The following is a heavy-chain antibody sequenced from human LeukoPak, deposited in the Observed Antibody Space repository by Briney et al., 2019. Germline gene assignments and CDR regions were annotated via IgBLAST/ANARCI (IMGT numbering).Heavy chain of an antibody. CDR3: AKEPVEMATIGEVDAFDI. J-gene: IGHJ3*02. CDR1: GFTFDDYA. D-gene: IGHD5-24*01. V-gene: IGHV3-43*02. Sequence: GGSLRLSCAASGFTFDDYAMHWVSQAPGKGLEWVSLISGDGGSTYYADSVKGRFTISRDNSKNSLYLQMNSLRTEDTALYYCAKEPVEMATIGEVDAFDIWGQGTMVTVSS. CDR2: ISGDGGST.